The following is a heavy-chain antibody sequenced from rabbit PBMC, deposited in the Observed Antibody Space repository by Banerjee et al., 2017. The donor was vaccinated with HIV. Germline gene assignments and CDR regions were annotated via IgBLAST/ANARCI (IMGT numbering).Heavy chain of an antibody. CDR3: ARDLAGVTGWNFGL. Sequence: QEQLVASGGGLGQPEGSLTLTCTASGFSFSGNYYMCWFRQAPGKGPEWIACIYAGSSGSSHYATWAKGRFTISKTSSTTVTLQMTSLTAADTATYFCARDLAGVTGWNFGLWGPGTLVTVS. D-gene: IGHD4-1*01. J-gene: IGHJ4*01. CDR1: GFSFSGNYY. CDR2: IYAGSSGSS. V-gene: IGHV1S45*01.